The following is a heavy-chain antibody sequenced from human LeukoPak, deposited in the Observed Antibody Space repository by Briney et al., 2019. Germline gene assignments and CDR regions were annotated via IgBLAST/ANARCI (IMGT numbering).Heavy chain of an antibody. CDR1: GFTFSDYY. Sequence: GGSLRLSCAASGFTFSDYYMSWMRQAPGKGLEWVSYISSTSSYTNYADSVKGRFTISRDNAKNSLDLQLNSLRAEDTAVYYCARENGTSPTLHYWGQGTLVTVSS. V-gene: IGHV3-11*05. D-gene: IGHD1-26*01. J-gene: IGHJ4*02. CDR3: ARENGTSPTLHY. CDR2: ISSTSSYT.